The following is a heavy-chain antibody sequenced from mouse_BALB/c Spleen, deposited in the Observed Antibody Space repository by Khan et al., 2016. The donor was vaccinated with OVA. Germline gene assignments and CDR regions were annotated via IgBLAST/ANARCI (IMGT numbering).Heavy chain of an antibody. CDR2: ISYSGST. CDR3: ARWFTY. CDR1: GYSITSDYA. Sequence: EVKLLESGPGLVKPSQSLSLTCTVTGYSITSDYAWNWIRQFPGNKLEWMGYISYSGSTTCNPSLKSRISITRDTSKNQFFLQLNSVTTEDTATYYCARWFTYWGQGTLVTVSA. V-gene: IGHV3-2*02. J-gene: IGHJ3*01.